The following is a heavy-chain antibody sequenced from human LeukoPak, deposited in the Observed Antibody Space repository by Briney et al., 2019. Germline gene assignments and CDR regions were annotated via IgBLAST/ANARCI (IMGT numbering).Heavy chain of an antibody. Sequence: GGSLRLSCAASGFTFSSYWMHWVRQAPGKGLVWVSRINSDGTIIGYADSVKGRFTISRDNAKNTLYLQMNSLRAEDTALYYCARDRLGAMLFFDSWGQGTLVTVSS. V-gene: IGHV3-74*01. J-gene: IGHJ4*02. CDR3: ARDRLGAMLFFDS. CDR1: GFTFSSYW. CDR2: INSDGTII. D-gene: IGHD3-16*01.